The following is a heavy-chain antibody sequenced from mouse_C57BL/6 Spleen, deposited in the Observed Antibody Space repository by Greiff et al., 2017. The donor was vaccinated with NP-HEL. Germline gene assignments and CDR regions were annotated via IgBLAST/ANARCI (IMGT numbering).Heavy chain of an antibody. D-gene: IGHD3-2*02. V-gene: IGHV1-72*01. CDR1: GYTFTSYW. CDR2: IDPNSGGT. Sequence: QVQLQQSGAELVKPGASVKMSCKASGYTFTSYWITWVKQRPGQGLEWIGRIDPNSGGTKYNEKFKSKATLTVDKPSSTAYMQLSSLTSEDSAVYYCARTLLQLSEAMDYWGQGTSVTVSS. CDR3: ARTLLQLSEAMDY. J-gene: IGHJ4*01.